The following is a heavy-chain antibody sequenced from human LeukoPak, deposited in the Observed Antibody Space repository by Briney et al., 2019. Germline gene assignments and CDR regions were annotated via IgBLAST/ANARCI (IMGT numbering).Heavy chain of an antibody. CDR2: INPNSGGT. CDR1: GYTFTGYY. J-gene: IGHJ4*02. Sequence: ASVKVSCKASGYTFTGYYMHWVRQAPEQGLEWRGWINPNSGGTNYAQKFQGRVTMTRDTSISTAYMELSRLRSDDTAVYYCARANYDYVWGSYRTLDYFDYWGQGTLVTVSS. CDR3: ARANYDYVWGSYRTLDYFDY. V-gene: IGHV1-2*02. D-gene: IGHD3-16*02.